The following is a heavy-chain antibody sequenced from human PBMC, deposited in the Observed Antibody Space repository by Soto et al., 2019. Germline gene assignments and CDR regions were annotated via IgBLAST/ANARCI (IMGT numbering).Heavy chain of an antibody. V-gene: IGHV3-11*05. Sequence: QVQLVESGGGLVKPGGSLRLSCAASGFTFSDYYMSWIRQAPGKGLEWVSYISSSSSYTNYADSVKGRFTISRDNVKNSLYLQMNSLRAEDTAVYYCARDHHRYSGYDYVDYWGQGTLVTVSS. D-gene: IGHD5-12*01. CDR2: ISSSSSYT. J-gene: IGHJ4*02. CDR1: GFTFSDYY. CDR3: ARDHHRYSGYDYVDY.